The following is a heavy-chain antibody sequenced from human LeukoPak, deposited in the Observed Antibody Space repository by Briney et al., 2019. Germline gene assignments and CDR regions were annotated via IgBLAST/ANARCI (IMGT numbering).Heavy chain of an antibody. D-gene: IGHD6-13*01. V-gene: IGHV3-7*03. CDR1: GFPFNAYW. J-gene: IGHJ4*02. CDR3: ARSLPYGTTWYGRSDF. CDR2: IRQDGDTK. Sequence: GGSLRLSCAASGFPFNAYWMTWVRQAPGKGLEWVANIRQDGDTKYYVDSVKGQFTISRDNAMNSLYLQMNSLRAEDTAIYYCARSLPYGTTWYGRSDFWGQGTLVTVSS.